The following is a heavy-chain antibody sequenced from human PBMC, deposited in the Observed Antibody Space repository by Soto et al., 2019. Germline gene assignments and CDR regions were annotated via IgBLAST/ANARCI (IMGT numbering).Heavy chain of an antibody. V-gene: IGHV5-51*01. CDR1: GYNFASYW. CDR2: IYPGESDT. D-gene: IGHD6-6*01. J-gene: IGHJ6*02. Sequence: GESLKIVCKGSGYNFASYWIGWVRQKPGKGVEWMGIIYPGESDTRYRPSFEGHVTISADKSTSTAYMQWSSRAASDTAMYYCARLPPGYRSSMRGYYLYGMDVGGQGTTVTFSS. CDR3: ARLPPGYRSSMRGYYLYGMDV.